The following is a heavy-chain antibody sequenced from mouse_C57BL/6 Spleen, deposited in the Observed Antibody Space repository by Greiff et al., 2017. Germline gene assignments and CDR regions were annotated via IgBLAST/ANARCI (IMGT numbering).Heavy chain of an antibody. CDR2: IRNKANGYTT. J-gene: IGHJ3*01. V-gene: IGHV7-3*01. Sequence: DVKLVESGGGLVQPGGSLSLSCAASGFTFTDYYMSWVRQPPGKALEWLGFIRNKANGYTTEYSASVKGRFTISRDNSQSILYLQMNALRAEDSATYYCARSLYYSNYEGFAYWGQGTLVTVSA. CDR3: ARSLYYSNYEGFAY. CDR1: GFTFTDYY. D-gene: IGHD2-5*01.